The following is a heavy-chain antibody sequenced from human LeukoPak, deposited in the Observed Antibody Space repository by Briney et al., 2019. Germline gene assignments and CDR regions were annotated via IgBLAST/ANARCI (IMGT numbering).Heavy chain of an antibody. CDR3: ARDKGSYHNWFDP. D-gene: IGHD1-26*01. Sequence: SEALSLTCTVSGGSISSYYWSWIRQPPGKALEWIGYIHYSGSTNYNPSLKSRVTILVDTSTNQFSLRLSSVTAADTAVYYCARDKGSYHNWFDPWGQGTLVIVSS. CDR1: GGSISSYY. V-gene: IGHV4-59*01. CDR2: IHYSGST. J-gene: IGHJ5*02.